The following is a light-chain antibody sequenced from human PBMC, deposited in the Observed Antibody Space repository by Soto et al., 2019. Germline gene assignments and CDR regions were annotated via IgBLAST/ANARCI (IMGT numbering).Light chain of an antibody. CDR2: DAS. Sequence: EVVLTQSPATLSLSPGERATLSCRASQSISSPLTWYQQKPGQAPRLLIYDASNRATGIPARFSGSGSGTDFTLTISSLEPEDFAVYYCQQRTDWRLTFGGGTKVEIK. V-gene: IGKV3-11*01. J-gene: IGKJ4*01. CDR3: QQRTDWRLT. CDR1: QSISSP.